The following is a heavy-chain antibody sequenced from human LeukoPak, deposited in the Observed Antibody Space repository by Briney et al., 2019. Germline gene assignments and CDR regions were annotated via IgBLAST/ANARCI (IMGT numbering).Heavy chain of an antibody. V-gene: IGHV5-10-1*01. J-gene: IGHJ5*02. D-gene: IGHD2-2*01. CDR2: IDPSDSYT. CDR3: AGTGYCSSTSCYSWFDP. CDR1: GYSFITYW. Sequence: GEPLKISCKGSGYSFITYWINWVRKMPGKGLEWMGRIDPSDSYTNYSPSFQGHVTISADKSISTAYLQWSSLKASDTAMYYCAGTGYCSSTSCYSWFDPWGQGTLDPVSS.